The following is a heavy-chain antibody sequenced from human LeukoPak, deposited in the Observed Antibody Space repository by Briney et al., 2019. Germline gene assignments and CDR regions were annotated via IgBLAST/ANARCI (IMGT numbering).Heavy chain of an antibody. D-gene: IGHD6-13*01. CDR2: TFYRSKWYN. V-gene: IGHV6-1*01. J-gene: IGHJ4*02. CDR3: AREAAAGWVDY. Sequence: PSQTLSLTCAISGDSVSSNSGAWTWIRQSPSRGFEWLGRTFYRSKWYNHYAVSVKSRITINPDTSKNQFSLQLNSVTPEDTAVYYCAREAAAGWVDYWGQGTLVTVSS. CDR1: GDSVSSNSGA.